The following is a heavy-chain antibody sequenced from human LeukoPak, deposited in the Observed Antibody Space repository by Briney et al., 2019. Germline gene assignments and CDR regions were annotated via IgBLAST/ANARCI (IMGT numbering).Heavy chain of an antibody. Sequence: GSXXGYYWSWIRQPPGXGLXWIGEINHSGSTNXNPSLKSRVTISVDTSKNXFSLKLSSVTAADTAVYYCAXXXXAXXXXDYWGQXTXVTVSS. J-gene: IGHJ4*02. CDR3: AXXXXAXXXXDY. CDR2: INHSGST. V-gene: IGHV4-34*01. CDR1: GSXXGYY.